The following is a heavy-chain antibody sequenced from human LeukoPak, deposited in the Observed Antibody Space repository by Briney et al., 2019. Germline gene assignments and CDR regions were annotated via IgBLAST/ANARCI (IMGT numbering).Heavy chain of an antibody. Sequence: SDTLSLTCTVSGGSISIYYWSWIRPPPGKGLEWIGYIYYSGSTNYNPSLKSRVTISVDTSKNQFSLKLSSVTAADTAVYYCASSTYYYGSGSYDYWGQGTLVTVSS. CDR2: IYYSGST. J-gene: IGHJ4*02. CDR3: ASSTYYYGSGSYDY. V-gene: IGHV4-59*07. CDR1: GGSISIYY. D-gene: IGHD3-10*01.